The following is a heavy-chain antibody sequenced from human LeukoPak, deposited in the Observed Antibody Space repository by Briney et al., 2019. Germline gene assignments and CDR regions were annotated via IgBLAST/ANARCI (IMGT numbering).Heavy chain of an antibody. V-gene: IGHV3-21*01. D-gene: IGHD5-18*01. J-gene: IGHJ3*02. CDR2: ISSSGSYT. CDR1: GFTFSTYS. CDR3: ARAMADTAMVTYAFDI. Sequence: PGGSLRLSCAASGFTFSTYSMNWVRQAPGKGLEWVSSISSSGSYTYYADSVKGRFTISRDNAKNSLYLQMNSLRAEDTAVYYCARAMADTAMVTYAFDIWGQGTMVTVSS.